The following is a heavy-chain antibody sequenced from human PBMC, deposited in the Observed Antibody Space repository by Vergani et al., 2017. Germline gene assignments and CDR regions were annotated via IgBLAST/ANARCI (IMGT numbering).Heavy chain of an antibody. D-gene: IGHD2-2*01. Sequence: QVQLVQSGAEVKKPGASVKVSCKASGYTFTSYYMHWVRQAPGQGLEWMGRLNPSSGDTDSAQRFQGRLTLTRDTSINTAYMELSRLRIDDTAIYYCATSPDVRYFEFWGQGALVTVSS. CDR3: ATSPDVRYFEF. CDR1: GYTFTSYY. V-gene: IGHV1-2*06. J-gene: IGHJ4*02. CDR2: LNPSSGDT.